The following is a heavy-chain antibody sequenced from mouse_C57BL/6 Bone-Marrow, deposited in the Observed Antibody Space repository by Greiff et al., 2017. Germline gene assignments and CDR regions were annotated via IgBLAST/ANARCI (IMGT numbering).Heavy chain of an antibody. CDR2: IHPSDSVT. D-gene: IGHD3-3*01. CDR3: ARILRRGRDY. J-gene: IGHJ2*01. Sequence: QVQLQQPGADLVKPGASVKVSCKASGYTFTGYWMHWVNQGPGQGLEWIGRIHPSDSVTNYNQKFKGKATLTVDKSSSTAYMQLSILTSEDSAVYYCARILRRGRDYWGQGTTLTVSS. CDR1: GYTFTGYW. V-gene: IGHV1-74*01.